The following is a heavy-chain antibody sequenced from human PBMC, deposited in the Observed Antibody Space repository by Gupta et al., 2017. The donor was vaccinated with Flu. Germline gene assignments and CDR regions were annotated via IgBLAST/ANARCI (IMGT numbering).Heavy chain of an antibody. V-gene: IGHV4-31*03. CDR3: ARERDDYGDYSHRYFDL. D-gene: IGHD4-17*01. CDR2: IYYSGST. CDR1: GGPISSGGYY. J-gene: IGHJ2*01. Sequence: QVQLQESGPGLVKPSQTLSLTCTVSGGPISSGGYYWRWIRQHPGKGLEWIGYIYYSGSTYCNPSLKSRVTISVDTSKNQFSLKLSSVTAADTAVYYCARERDDYGDYSHRYFDLWGRGTLVTVSS.